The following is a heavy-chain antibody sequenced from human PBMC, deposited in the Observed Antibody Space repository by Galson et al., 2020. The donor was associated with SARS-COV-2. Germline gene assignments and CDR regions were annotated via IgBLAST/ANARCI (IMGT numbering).Heavy chain of an antibody. CDR3: ARDQYYYGFMDV. D-gene: IGHD3-10*01. CDR1: GFSFSNYW. J-gene: IGHJ6*02. CDR2: IKQDGSEK. Sequence: GESLKISCAASGFSFSNYWMTWVRQAPGKGLEWVANIKQDGSEKYYVDSVKGRFTTSRDNAKNSLFLQMNSLRAEDTAVYFCARDQYYYGFMDVWGQGTTVTVSS. V-gene: IGHV3-7*01.